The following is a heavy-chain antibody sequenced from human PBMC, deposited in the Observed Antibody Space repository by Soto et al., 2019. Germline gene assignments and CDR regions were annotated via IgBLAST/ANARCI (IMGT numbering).Heavy chain of an antibody. D-gene: IGHD3-9*01. CDR1: SGSISSSNW. J-gene: IGHJ6*04. Sequence: QVQLQESGPGLVKPSGTLSLTCAVSSGSISSSNWWSWVRQPPGKGLEWIGEIYHSGSTNYNPSLKSRVTIAVAKSKNQFSLKLSSVTAADTAVYYCARTRILTGKAMDVWGNGTTVTVSS. CDR2: IYHSGST. V-gene: IGHV4-4*02. CDR3: ARTRILTGKAMDV.